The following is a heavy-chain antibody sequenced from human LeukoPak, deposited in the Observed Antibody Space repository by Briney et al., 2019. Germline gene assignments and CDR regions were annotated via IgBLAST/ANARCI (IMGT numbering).Heavy chain of an antibody. CDR1: GGSISSHY. CDR3: AGRRDLDHPGLES. J-gene: IGHJ4*02. Sequence: PSETLSLSCTVSGGSISSHYWSCVRQSPGKGLEWIGDIHESGRTTYNPSLMCRVTTSEDTSTNPFSLRLTSVTAPHTPEYYRAGRRDLDHPGLESWGQGIPVTVSS. D-gene: IGHD1-14*01. CDR2: IHESGRT. V-gene: IGHV4-59*11.